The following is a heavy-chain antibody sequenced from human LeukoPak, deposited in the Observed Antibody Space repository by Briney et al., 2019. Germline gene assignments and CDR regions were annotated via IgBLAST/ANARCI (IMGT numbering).Heavy chain of an antibody. V-gene: IGHV3-21*01. J-gene: IGHJ4*02. D-gene: IGHD6-19*01. CDR3: ATTPVAVDY. CDR1: GFTFNIYT. Sequence: GGSLRLSCAASGFTFNIYTMNWVCQAPGKGLEWVSSISSGSTYKYYADSVKGRFTISRDNAKNSLYLQMNSLRAEDTALYYCATTPVAVDYWGQGTLVTVSS. CDR2: ISSGSTYK.